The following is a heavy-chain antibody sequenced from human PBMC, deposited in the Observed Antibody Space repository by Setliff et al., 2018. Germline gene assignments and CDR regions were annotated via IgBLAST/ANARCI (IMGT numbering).Heavy chain of an antibody. CDR1: GFTFSIYS. Sequence: PGESLKISCAASGFTFSIYSMSWVRQAPGKGLEWVALISATGGATYYADSVKGRFTLFRDNSKNSLYLQMNDLRAEDTAVYYCAKDLASWSPDRWGLGTLVTVSS. J-gene: IGHJ4*02. V-gene: IGHV3-23*01. CDR3: AKDLASWSPDR. CDR2: ISATGGAT. D-gene: IGHD3-3*01.